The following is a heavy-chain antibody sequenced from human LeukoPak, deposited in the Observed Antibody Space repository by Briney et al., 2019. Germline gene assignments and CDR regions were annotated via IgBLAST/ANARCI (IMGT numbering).Heavy chain of an antibody. CDR1: GYTLSSYG. J-gene: IGHJ3*02. D-gene: IGHD6-19*01. V-gene: IGHV1-18*01. CDR2: ISGYNGNT. Sequence: ASVKVSCKASGYTLSSYGVTWVRQARGQGLEWVGWISGYNGNTQYAQKLQARVTITTDTSTSTAYMELRSLRSDDTAVYYCARVKAVAGTGVFDIWGQGTMVTVSS. CDR3: ARVKAVAGTGVFDI.